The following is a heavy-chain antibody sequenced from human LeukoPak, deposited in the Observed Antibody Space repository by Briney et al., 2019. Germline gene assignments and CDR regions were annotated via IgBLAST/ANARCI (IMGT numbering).Heavy chain of an antibody. Sequence: ASVKVSCKASGYTFTSYAMNWVRQAPGPGLEWLGWINTNTGNPTYVQGFKGRFVFSLDTSVSTAYLQISSLKAEDTAVYYCASGIAAAGRRRDAFDIWGQGTMVTVSS. V-gene: IGHV7-4-1*02. J-gene: IGHJ3*02. CDR3: ASGIAAAGRRRDAFDI. CDR1: GYTFTSYA. D-gene: IGHD6-13*01. CDR2: INTNTGNP.